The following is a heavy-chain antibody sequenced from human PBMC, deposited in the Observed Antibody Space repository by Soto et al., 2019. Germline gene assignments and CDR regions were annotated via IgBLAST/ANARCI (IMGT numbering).Heavy chain of an antibody. D-gene: IGHD3-9*01. V-gene: IGHV1-18*01. CDR3: ARAYDILTGPNYGMDV. CDR2: ISAYNGNT. J-gene: IGHJ6*02. Sequence: ASVKVSFKASGYTFTSYGISWVRQAPGQGLEWMGWISAYNGNTNYAQKLQGRVTMTTDTSTSTAYMELRSLRSDDTAVYYCARAYDILTGPNYGMDVWGQGTTVTVSS. CDR1: GYTFTSYG.